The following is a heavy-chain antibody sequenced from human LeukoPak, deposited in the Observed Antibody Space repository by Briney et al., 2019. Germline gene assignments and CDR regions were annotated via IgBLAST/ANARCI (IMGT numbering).Heavy chain of an antibody. V-gene: IGHV3-7*01. CDR3: ARFGYSSGWYPPFFDY. CDR1: GFTFSSYW. J-gene: IGHJ4*02. CDR2: IKQDGSEK. Sequence: GGSLRLSCAASGFTFSSYWMSWVRQAPGKGLEWVANIKQDGSEKYYVDSVKGRFTISRDNAKNSLYLQMNSLRAEDTAVYYCARFGYSSGWYPPFFDYWGQGTLVTVSS. D-gene: IGHD6-19*01.